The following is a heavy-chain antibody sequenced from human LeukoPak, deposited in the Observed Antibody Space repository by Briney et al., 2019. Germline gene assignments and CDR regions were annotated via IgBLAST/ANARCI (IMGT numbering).Heavy chain of an antibody. CDR3: ARIAAAGHGFDY. CDR1: GVSISSYS. CDR2: IYYSGST. V-gene: IGHV4-59*01. Sequence: KPSETLSLTCTVSGVSISSYSWSWIRQPPGKGLEWIGYIYYSGSTNYNPSLKSRVTISVDTSKNQFSLNLSSVTAADTAVYYCARIAAAGHGFDYWGQGTLVTVSS. D-gene: IGHD6-13*01. J-gene: IGHJ4*02.